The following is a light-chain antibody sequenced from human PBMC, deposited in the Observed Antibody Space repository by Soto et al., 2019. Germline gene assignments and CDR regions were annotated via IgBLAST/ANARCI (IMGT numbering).Light chain of an antibody. CDR2: GAS. V-gene: IGKV3-15*01. J-gene: IGKJ2*01. CDR1: QSVSSN. CDR3: HQYNNFMYT. Sequence: EIVMTQSPATLSLSPGERASLSCRASQSVSSNLAWYQHKPGQAPRLLIFGASTRATGIPARFSGSGSGTEFTLTISSLQSEDSAIYFCHQYNNFMYTFGQGTKLELK.